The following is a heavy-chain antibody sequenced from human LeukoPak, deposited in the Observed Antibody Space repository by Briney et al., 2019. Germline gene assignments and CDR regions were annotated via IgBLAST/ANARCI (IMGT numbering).Heavy chain of an antibody. Sequence: SETLSLTCTVSGGSISSYYWSWIRQPPGKGLEWVGYIYYSGSTNYNPSLKSRVTISVDTSKNQFSLKLSSVTAADTAVYYCARSVGGLLSNWFDPWGRGTLVTVSS. D-gene: IGHD2-8*02. CDR2: IYYSGST. V-gene: IGHV4-59*01. CDR3: ARSVGGLLSNWFDP. J-gene: IGHJ5*02. CDR1: GGSISSYY.